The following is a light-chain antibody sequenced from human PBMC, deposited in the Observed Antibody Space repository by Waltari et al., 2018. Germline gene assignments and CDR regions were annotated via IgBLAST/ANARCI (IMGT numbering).Light chain of an antibody. CDR1: QSVSRA. Sequence: RASQSVSRALAWYQQKPGQSPRLLIFGASNRATGIPDRFSGSVSETDFSLTISRLEPEDFVVYYCQHYVRLPATFGRGTKVEIK. CDR3: QHYVRLPAT. V-gene: IGKV3-20*01. CDR2: GAS. J-gene: IGKJ1*01.